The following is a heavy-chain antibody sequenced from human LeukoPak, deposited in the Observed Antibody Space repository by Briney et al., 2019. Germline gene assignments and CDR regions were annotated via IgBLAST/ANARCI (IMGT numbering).Heavy chain of an antibody. J-gene: IGHJ4*02. D-gene: IGHD3-22*01. CDR3: ARNYYDSSGYYPTRTYYFDY. Sequence: GGSLRLSCAASGFTFSSYWMSWVRQAPGKGLEWVANIKQDGSEKYYVDSVKGRFTISRDNAKNSLYLQMNSLRAEDTAVYYRARNYYDSSGYYPTRTYYFDYWGQGTLVTVSS. CDR1: GFTFSSYW. V-gene: IGHV3-7*01. CDR2: IKQDGSEK.